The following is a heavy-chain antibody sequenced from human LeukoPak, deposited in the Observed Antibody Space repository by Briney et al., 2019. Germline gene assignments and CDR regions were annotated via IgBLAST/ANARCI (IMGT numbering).Heavy chain of an antibody. V-gene: IGHV3-9*01. D-gene: IGHD2-15*01. J-gene: IGHJ5*02. CDR2: ISWNSGGI. Sequence: GGSLRLSCAASGFTFDDYAMHWVRQAQGKGLEWVSGISWNSGGIGYADSVKGRFTISRDNAKNSLYLQMNSLRAEDTALYYCAKDSNEEYCSGGSCYSHNWFDPWGQGTLVTVSS. CDR3: AKDSNEEYCSGGSCYSHNWFDP. CDR1: GFTFDDYA.